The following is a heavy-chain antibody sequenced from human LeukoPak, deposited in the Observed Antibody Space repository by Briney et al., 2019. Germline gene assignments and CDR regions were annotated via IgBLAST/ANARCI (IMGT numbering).Heavy chain of an antibody. CDR1: GGSISTYY. CDR3: ARNYGYGGMDG. Sequence: SETLSLTCNVSGGSISTYYWSWIRQPPGKGLEWIGYIYYSGNTNYNPSLKSRVTISVDTSKNQFSPKLGSVTAAKTGVYYCARNYGYGGMDGWGQGTTVTVSS. J-gene: IGHJ6*02. V-gene: IGHV4-59*08. D-gene: IGHD5-18*01. CDR2: IYYSGNT.